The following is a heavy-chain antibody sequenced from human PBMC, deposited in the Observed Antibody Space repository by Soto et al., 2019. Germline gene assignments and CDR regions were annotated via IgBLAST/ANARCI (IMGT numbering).Heavy chain of an antibody. D-gene: IGHD3-16*01. J-gene: IGHJ6*02. CDR3: ATKDDHKDDQPYYYGMDI. CDR1: GYTSSSYG. Sequence: ASVKVSCKAIGYTSSSYGINWVRQAPGQGLEWMGWISVFNGDTKYAQKFRGRVAITKDPGTSTAHMELRSLRSDDAAVYFCATKDDHKDDQPYYYGMDIWGQGTTVTVSS. CDR2: ISVFNGDT. V-gene: IGHV1-18*01.